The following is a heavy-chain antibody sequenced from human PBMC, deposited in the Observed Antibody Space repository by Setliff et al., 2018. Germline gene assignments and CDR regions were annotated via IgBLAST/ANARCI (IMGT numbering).Heavy chain of an antibody. J-gene: IGHJ4*02. CDR3: ARHFRSSKVQFLEYLTDYYFDS. Sequence: PSETLSLTCTVSGGSAMHWVRQPPGKGLEWIGSIYYSGSTSYNPSLTSRVTISVDTSNNQFSLNLRSVTAADTAIYYCARHFRSSKVQFLEYLTDYYFDSWGQGTLVTVSS. V-gene: IGHV4-39*01. CDR2: IYYSGST. CDR1: GGSA. D-gene: IGHD3-3*01.